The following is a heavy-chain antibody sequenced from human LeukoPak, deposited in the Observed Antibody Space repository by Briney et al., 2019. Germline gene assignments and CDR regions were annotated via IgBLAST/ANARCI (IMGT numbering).Heavy chain of an antibody. CDR3: ARDKGMSSDY. CDR1: GFTFSSYW. V-gene: IGHV3-74*01. Sequence: GGSLRLSCAASGFTFSSYWMHWVRQAPGKGLVWLSHINGDGSSTTYTDSVKGRFTISRDNAKNTLYLQMNRLRAEDTAVYYCARDKGMSSDYWGQGTLVTVSS. D-gene: IGHD5/OR15-5a*01. CDR2: INGDGSST. J-gene: IGHJ4*02.